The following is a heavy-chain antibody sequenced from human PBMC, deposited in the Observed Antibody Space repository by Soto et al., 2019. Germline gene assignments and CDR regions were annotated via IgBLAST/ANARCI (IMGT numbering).Heavy chain of an antibody. Sequence: GASVKVSCKASGHTLAIYGISWLRQAPRQGLEWMGWISAYDGNTNYAQKFQGRVTMTTDTSTSTVYMDLRSLRSDDTAVYYCAFGFGELSHWGQGTLVTVSS. CDR1: GHTLAIYG. V-gene: IGHV1-18*04. D-gene: IGHD3-10*01. CDR2: ISAYDGNT. CDR3: AFGFGELSH. J-gene: IGHJ4*02.